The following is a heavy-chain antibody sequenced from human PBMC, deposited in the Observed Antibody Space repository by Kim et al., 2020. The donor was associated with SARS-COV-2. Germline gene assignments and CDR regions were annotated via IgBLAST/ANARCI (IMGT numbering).Heavy chain of an antibody. V-gene: IGHV1-8*01. Sequence: YAKKVQGRVTMTRNTSISTAYMELSSLRSEDTAVYYCAVYDSSGYDAFDIWGQGTMVTVSS. D-gene: IGHD3-22*01. J-gene: IGHJ3*02. CDR3: AVYDSSGYDAFDI.